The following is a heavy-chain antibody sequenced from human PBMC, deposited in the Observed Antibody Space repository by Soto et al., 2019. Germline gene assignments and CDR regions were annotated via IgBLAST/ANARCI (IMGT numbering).Heavy chain of an antibody. D-gene: IGHD2-15*01. V-gene: IGHV1-18*01. CDR3: VVAAQPYYFDY. Sequence: ASVKVSCKASGYTFTSYGISWVRQAPGQGLEWMGWISTYNGNTNYAQKLQGRVTMTTDTSTSTAYMELRSLRSDDTAVYYCVVAAQPYYFDYWGQGTLVNVSS. CDR1: GYTFTSYG. J-gene: IGHJ4*02. CDR2: ISTYNGNT.